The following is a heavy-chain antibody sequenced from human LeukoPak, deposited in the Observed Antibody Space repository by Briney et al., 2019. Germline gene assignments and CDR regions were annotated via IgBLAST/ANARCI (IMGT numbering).Heavy chain of an antibody. J-gene: IGHJ4*02. D-gene: IGHD5-24*01. V-gene: IGHV5-51*01. Sequence: GESLKISCKASGYSFTSYWIGWLRQMPGKSLEWMGFIYPGDSDTRYSPSFQGQVTISADKSITTAYLEWSSLKASDTAMYYCARSKEIDYWGQGTLVTVSS. CDR3: ARSKEIDY. CDR1: GYSFTSYW. CDR2: IYPGDSDT.